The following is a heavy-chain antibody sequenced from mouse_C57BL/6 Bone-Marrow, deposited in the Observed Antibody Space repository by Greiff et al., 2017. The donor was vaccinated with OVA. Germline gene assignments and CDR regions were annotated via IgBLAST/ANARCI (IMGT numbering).Heavy chain of an antibody. D-gene: IGHD2-1*01. V-gene: IGHV1-22*01. Sequence: EVKLQQSGPELVKPGASVKMSCKASGYTFTDYNMHWVKQSHGKSLEWIGYINPNNGGTSYNQKFKGKATLTVNKSSSTAYMELRSLTSEDSAVYYCARQEGLGNYRDYWGQGTTLTVSS. CDR2: INPNNGGT. J-gene: IGHJ2*01. CDR3: ARQEGLGNYRDY. CDR1: GYTFTDYN.